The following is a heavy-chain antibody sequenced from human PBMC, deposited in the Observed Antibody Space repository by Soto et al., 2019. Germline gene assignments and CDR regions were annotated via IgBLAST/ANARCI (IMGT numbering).Heavy chain of an antibody. CDR1: GYTFTTHG. J-gene: IGHJ5*02. CDR3: ARDLAYCRCGTCYREWLDP. V-gene: IGHV1-18*01. Sequence: QVQLVQSGAEVKKPGASVKVSCKASGYTFTTHGISWVRQVPGQGLEWMGWVRGDNGHTNYAQSLQGRVTMTTDTSTNTAYMELRSLRSDDTAVYYCARDLAYCRCGTCYREWLDPWGQGNLVTVSS. CDR2: VRGDNGHT. D-gene: IGHD2-15*01.